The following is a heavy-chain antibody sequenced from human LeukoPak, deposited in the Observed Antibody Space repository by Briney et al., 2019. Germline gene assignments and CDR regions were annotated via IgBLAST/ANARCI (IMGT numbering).Heavy chain of an antibody. V-gene: IGHV3-33*06. CDR2: IWYDGSNK. D-gene: IGHD6-6*01. J-gene: IGHJ4*02. CDR3: AKGGEYSSSSVYFDY. Sequence: QPGGSLRLSCAASGFTFSSYGMHWVRQAPGKGLERVAVIWYDGSNKYYADSVKGRFTISRDNSKNTLYLQMNSLRAEDTAVYYCAKGGEYSSSSVYFDYWGQGTLVTVSS. CDR1: GFTFSSYG.